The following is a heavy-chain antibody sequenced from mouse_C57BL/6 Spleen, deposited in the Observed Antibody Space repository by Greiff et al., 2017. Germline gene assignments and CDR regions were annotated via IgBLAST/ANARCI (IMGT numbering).Heavy chain of an antibody. Sequence: VNVVESGAELVKPGASVKMSCKASGYTFTTYPIEWMKQNHGKSLEWIGNFHPYNDDTKYNEKFKGKATLTVEKSSSTVYLELSRLTSDDSAVYYCARGYYGSSYHFDYWGQGTTLTVSS. V-gene: IGHV1-47*01. D-gene: IGHD1-1*01. CDR1: GYTFTTYP. J-gene: IGHJ2*01. CDR2: FHPYNDDT. CDR3: ARGYYGSSYHFDY.